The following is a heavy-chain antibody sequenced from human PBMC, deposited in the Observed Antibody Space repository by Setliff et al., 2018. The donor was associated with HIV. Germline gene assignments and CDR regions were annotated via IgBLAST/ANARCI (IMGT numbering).Heavy chain of an antibody. Sequence: SETLSLTCAVYGGSLTNDYWSWIRQPAGKGLEWIGHIYTSGSLNYKPSLKSRVTISVDTSKNQFSLKLSSVTAADTAVYYCARGATRDFIVGATIFDYWGQGTLVTVSS. V-gene: IGHV4-59*10. J-gene: IGHJ4*02. CDR3: ARGATRDFIVGATIFDY. D-gene: IGHD1-26*01. CDR2: IYTSGSL. CDR1: GGSLTNDY.